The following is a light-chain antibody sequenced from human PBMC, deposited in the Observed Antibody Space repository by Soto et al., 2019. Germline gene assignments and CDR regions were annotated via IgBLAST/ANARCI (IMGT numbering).Light chain of an antibody. CDR1: QSVSID. Sequence: IVLTQSPATLSLSPGERATLSCRASQSVSIDLAWYQQKPGQAPRLLIYAASSRATGIPDRFSGSGSGTDFTLTINRLEPEDFAVYYCQDYGTSWTFGQGTKVDIK. CDR3: QDYGTSWT. J-gene: IGKJ1*01. CDR2: AAS. V-gene: IGKV3-20*01.